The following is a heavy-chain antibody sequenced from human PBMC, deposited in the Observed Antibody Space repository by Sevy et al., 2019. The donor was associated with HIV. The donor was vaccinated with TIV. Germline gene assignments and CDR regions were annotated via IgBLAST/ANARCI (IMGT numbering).Heavy chain of an antibody. D-gene: IGHD1-26*01. V-gene: IGHV4-61*01. J-gene: IGHJ6*02. Sequence: SETLSLTCAVSGGSVSSDTYFWSWIRQPPGKGLESTGYIYYTGSTNYNPSLKSRVTISVDTSKNQISLKLSSLSAADTAVYYCARVGGLTDYGMDVWGQGTTVTVSS. CDR3: ARVGGLTDYGMDV. CDR2: IYYTGST. CDR1: GGSVSSDTYF.